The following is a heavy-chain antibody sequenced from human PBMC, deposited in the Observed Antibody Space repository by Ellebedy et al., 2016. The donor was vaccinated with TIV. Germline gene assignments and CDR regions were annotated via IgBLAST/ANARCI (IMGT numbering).Heavy chain of an antibody. Sequence: ASVKVSXXASGYTFTRYGISWVRQAPGQGLEWMGWISAYSGDTHHVQKLQGRITMTRDTSTSTTYLELKSLTSDDTAVYFCARDRAPLIEPGAMNLEYWGQGTLVTVSS. J-gene: IGHJ4*02. CDR2: ISAYSGDT. CDR1: GYTFTRYG. CDR3: ARDRAPLIEPGAMNLEY. D-gene: IGHD2-2*01. V-gene: IGHV1-18*01.